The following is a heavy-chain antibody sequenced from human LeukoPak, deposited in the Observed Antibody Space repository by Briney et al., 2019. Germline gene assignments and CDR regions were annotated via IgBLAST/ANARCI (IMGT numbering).Heavy chain of an antibody. CDR1: GFTFDDYA. CDR2: ISWNSGSI. CDR3: AKDRYGSGSYEFFDY. J-gene: IGHJ4*02. D-gene: IGHD3-10*01. V-gene: IGHV3-9*01. Sequence: GGSLRLSCAASGFTFDDYAMHWVRQAPGKGLEWVSGISWNSGSIGYADSVKGRFTISRDNAKNSLYLQMNSLRAEDTALYYCAKDRYGSGSYEFFDYWGQGTLVTVSS.